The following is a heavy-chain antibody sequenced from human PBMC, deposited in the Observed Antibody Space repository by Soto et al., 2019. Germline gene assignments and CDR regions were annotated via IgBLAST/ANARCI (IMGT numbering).Heavy chain of an antibody. CDR1: GGTFSSYA. CDR2: IIPIFGTA. Sequence: QVQLVQSGAEVKKPGSLVKVSCKASGGTFSSYAISWVRQAPGQGLEWMGGIIPIFGTANYAQRFQGRVTITADESTSTAYMELSSLRSEDTAVYYCARIKYCSSTSCYGYYYYGMDVWGQGTTVTVSS. V-gene: IGHV1-69*01. D-gene: IGHD2-2*01. J-gene: IGHJ6*02. CDR3: ARIKYCSSTSCYGYYYYGMDV.